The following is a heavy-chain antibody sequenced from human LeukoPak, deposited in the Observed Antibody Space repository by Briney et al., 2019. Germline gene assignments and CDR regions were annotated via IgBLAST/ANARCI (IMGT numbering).Heavy chain of an antibody. J-gene: IGHJ4*02. CDR3: ARGSTMIVCDY. D-gene: IGHD3-22*01. Sequence: SETLSLTCTVSGGSISSSSYYWGWIRQPPGKGLEWIGSIYYSGSTYYNPSLKSRVTISVDTSKNQFSLKLSSVTAADTAVYYCARGSTMIVCDYWGQGTLVTVSS. CDR2: IYYSGST. CDR1: GGSISSSSYY. V-gene: IGHV4-39*01.